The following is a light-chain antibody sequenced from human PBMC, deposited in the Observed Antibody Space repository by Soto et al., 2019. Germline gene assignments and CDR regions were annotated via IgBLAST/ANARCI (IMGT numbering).Light chain of an antibody. CDR3: QQTFGKPLVT. Sequence: DIQMTQSPSSLSSSIGDRFSIVFRSSESIRIHLNWYQQKPGKAPRLLIYAASRLQSGVPSRFSGTGSGTDFTLTISSLQPEDFAIYYCQQTFGKPLVTFGQGTRLETK. J-gene: IGKJ5*01. V-gene: IGKV1-39*01. CDR1: ESIRIH. CDR2: AAS.